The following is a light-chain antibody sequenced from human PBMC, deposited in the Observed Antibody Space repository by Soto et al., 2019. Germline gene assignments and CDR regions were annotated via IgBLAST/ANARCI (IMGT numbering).Light chain of an antibody. CDR1: SSDVGGYDY. CDR3: CSYAGSYTFDV. Sequence: QPVLTQPRSVSGSPGQSVTISCTGTSSDVGGYDYVSWYQQHPGKAPKLLIYDVTKRLSGVPDRFSGSKSGNTASLTISGLQAEDEADYYCCSYAGSYTFDVFGTGTKLTVL. V-gene: IGLV2-11*01. CDR2: DVT. J-gene: IGLJ1*01.